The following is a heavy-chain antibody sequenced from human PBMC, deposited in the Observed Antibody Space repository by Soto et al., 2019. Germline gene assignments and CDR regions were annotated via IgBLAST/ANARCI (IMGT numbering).Heavy chain of an antibody. J-gene: IGHJ6*02. CDR2: IDPSDSYT. CDR1: GYSFTSYW. Sequence: PGESLKISCKGSGYSFTSYWISWVRQMPGKXLEWMGRIDPSDSYTNYSPSFQGHVTVSADKSISTAYLQWSSLKASDTAMYYCARMAGSGSYYRYYYYGMDVWGQGTTVTVSS. V-gene: IGHV5-10-1*01. CDR3: ARMAGSGSYYRYYYYGMDV. D-gene: IGHD3-10*01.